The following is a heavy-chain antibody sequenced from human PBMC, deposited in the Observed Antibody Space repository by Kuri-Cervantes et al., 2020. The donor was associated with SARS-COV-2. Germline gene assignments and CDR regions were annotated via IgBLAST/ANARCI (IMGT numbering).Heavy chain of an antibody. CDR3: AKSSGTADGGFDP. Sequence: LSLTCAASGFSFSSYAMSWVRQAPGKGLEWVSVISGSGTGAYYADSVKGRFTISRDNSKNTLYLQMNSLRAEDTAVYYCAKSSGTADGGFDPWGQGTLVTVSS. J-gene: IGHJ5*02. D-gene: IGHD6-19*01. V-gene: IGHV3-23*01. CDR2: ISGSGTGA. CDR1: GFSFSSYA.